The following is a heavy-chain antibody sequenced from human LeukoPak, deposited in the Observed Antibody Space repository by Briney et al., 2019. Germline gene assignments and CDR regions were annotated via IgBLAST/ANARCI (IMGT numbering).Heavy chain of an antibody. V-gene: IGHV4-34*01. D-gene: IGHD3-10*01. J-gene: IGHJ5*02. Sequence: SETLSLTCAVYGGSFSGYYWSWIRQPPGKGLEWIGEINHSGSTNYNPSLKSRVTISVDTSKNQFSLKLSSATAADTAVYYCASGLTYYGSGSSWFDPWGQGTLVTVSS. CDR1: GGSFSGYY. CDR2: INHSGST. CDR3: ASGLTYYGSGSSWFDP.